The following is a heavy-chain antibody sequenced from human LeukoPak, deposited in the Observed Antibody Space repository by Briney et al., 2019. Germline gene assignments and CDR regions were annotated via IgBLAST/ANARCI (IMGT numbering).Heavy chain of an antibody. CDR1: GDSVSSNSAA. J-gene: IGHJ6*02. D-gene: IGHD3-10*01. CDR3: AREEWPWFGELNLSYGMDV. CDR2: TYYRSKWYN. Sequence: SQTLSLTCAISGDSVSSNSAAWNWIRQSPSRGLEWLGRTYYRSKWYNDYAVSVKSRITINPDTSKNQFSLQLNSGTPEDTAVYYCAREEWPWFGELNLSYGMDVWGPGTTVTVSS. V-gene: IGHV6-1*01.